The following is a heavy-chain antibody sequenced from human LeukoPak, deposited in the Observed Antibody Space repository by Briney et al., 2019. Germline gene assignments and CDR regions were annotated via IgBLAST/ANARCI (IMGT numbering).Heavy chain of an antibody. D-gene: IGHD7-27*01. Sequence: SQTLSPTCAISGDSVSSNSAAWNWIRQSPSRGLEWLGRTYYRSKWYKEYALSVKSRITINPDTSKNQFSLQLNSVTPEDTAVYYCTSLTGDTDYWGQGTLVTVSS. V-gene: IGHV6-1*01. CDR1: GDSVSSNSAA. CDR3: TSLTGDTDY. J-gene: IGHJ4*02. CDR2: TYYRSKWYK.